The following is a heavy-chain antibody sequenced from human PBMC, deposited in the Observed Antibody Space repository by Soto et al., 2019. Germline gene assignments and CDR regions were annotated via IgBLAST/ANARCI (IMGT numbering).Heavy chain of an antibody. Sequence: QVQVVESGGGVVQPGRSLRLSCAASGFTFSSYGIHWVRQAPGEGLEWVAVISHDGTNKYYADSVKGRFTISRDNSKNTLFLQMSSLRPEDTAVYYCVKSPYSSSSRFFDYWGQGTLVTVS. CDR2: ISHDGTNK. J-gene: IGHJ4*02. D-gene: IGHD6-6*01. CDR1: GFTFSSYG. V-gene: IGHV3-30*18. CDR3: VKSPYSSSSRFFDY.